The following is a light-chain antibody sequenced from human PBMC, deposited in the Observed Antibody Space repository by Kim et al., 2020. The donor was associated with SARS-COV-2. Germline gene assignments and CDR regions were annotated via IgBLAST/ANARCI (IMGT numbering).Light chain of an antibody. V-gene: IGKV3-11*01. J-gene: IGKJ4*01. CDR2: DAA. CDR3: RQRGSRSPALT. CDR1: HNVGIS. Sequence: PGGSGTRSCRASHNVGISLAGYQQTPGQAPRLLIYDAAMSGAASPDRFSGGGSATAVILPIGSLAPDDVAVYYCRQRGSRSPALTFGGGTKVDIK.